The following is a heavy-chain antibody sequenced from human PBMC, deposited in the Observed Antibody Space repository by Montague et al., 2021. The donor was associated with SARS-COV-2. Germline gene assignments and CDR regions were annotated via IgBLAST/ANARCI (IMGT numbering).Heavy chain of an antibody. CDR1: GGSFSGYY. CDR3: ARDSWHIVVVTAIRDGYYGMDV. J-gene: IGHJ6*02. CDR2: INHSGST. D-gene: IGHD2-21*02. V-gene: IGHV4-34*01. Sequence: SETLSLTCAVYGGSFSGYYWSWIRQPPGKGLEWLGEINHSGSTNYNPSLKSRVTISVDTSTNQFSLKLSSVTAADTAVYYCARDSWHIVVVTAIRDGYYGMDVWGQGTTVTVSS.